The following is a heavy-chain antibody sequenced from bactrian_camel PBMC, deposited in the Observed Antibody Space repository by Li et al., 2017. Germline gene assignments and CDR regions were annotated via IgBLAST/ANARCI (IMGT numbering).Heavy chain of an antibody. CDR2: FDNFRNA. V-gene: IGHV3S53*01. D-gene: IGHD5*01. Sequence: HVQLVESGGGSVQAGGSLRLSCEVSAVGQSMYCMGWFRQAPENEREWVASFDNFRNAEYAESVRGRFSLSINKAGHTIYLQMNSLTAEDTAMYYCAAEVGCGRGRIVSPDYWGQGTQVTVS. CDR1: AVGQSMYC. J-gene: IGHJ4*01. CDR3: AAEVGCGRGRIVSPDY.